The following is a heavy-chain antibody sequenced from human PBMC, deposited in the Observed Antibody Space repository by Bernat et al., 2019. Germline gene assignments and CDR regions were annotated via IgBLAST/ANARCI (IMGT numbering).Heavy chain of an antibody. J-gene: IGHJ4*02. CDR2: FYLSEST. CDR3: ARMKPLGWTVDYFQY. CDR1: GFSITSGYS. D-gene: IGHD3/OR15-3a*01. V-gene: IGHV4-38-2*01. Sequence: QVQLQESGPGLVKPSETLSLSCVVSGFSITSGYSWGWVRQPPGKGLEWIASFYLSESTYYNAALKSRVTISVDKSKNLFSLKMDSVTAADTAIYYCARMKPLGWTVDYFQYWGQGTLVTVSS.